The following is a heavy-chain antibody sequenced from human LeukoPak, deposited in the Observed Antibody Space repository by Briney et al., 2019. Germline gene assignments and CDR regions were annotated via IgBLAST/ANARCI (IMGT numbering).Heavy chain of an antibody. CDR1: GDSISSEGYS. V-gene: IGHV4-30-2*05. CDR2: IYHSGST. D-gene: IGHD3-3*01. J-gene: IGHJ3*02. Sequence: SETLSLTCAVSGDSISSEGYSWSWIRQPPGKGLEWIGYIYHSGSTYYNPSLKSRVTISVDTSKNQFSLKLSSVTAADTAVYYCARVLRVLRFLEWLADAFGIWGQGTMVTVSS. CDR3: ARVLRVLRFLEWLADAFGI.